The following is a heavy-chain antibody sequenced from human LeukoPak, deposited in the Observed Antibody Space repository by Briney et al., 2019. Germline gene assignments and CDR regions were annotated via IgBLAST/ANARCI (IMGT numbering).Heavy chain of an antibody. Sequence: ASVKVSCKASGYTFTSYYMHWVRQAPGQGLEWMGIINPSGGSTSYAQKFQGRVTMTRDTSTSTVYMELSGLRSEDTAVYYCAGSCSGGSCYSSYYYYYMDAWGKGTTVTVSS. V-gene: IGHV1-46*01. J-gene: IGHJ6*03. CDR2: INPSGGST. D-gene: IGHD2-15*01. CDR3: AGSCSGGSCYSSYYYYYMDA. CDR1: GYTFTSYY.